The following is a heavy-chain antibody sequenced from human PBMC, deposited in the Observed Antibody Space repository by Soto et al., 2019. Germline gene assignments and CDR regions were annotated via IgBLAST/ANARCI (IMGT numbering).Heavy chain of an antibody. CDR3: LKPYDY. Sequence: VGSLRLSCSASGLTFSTYVMHWVRQAPGKGLEYVSAISSSGGSTYYADYVKGRFTVSRDNSKNTLYLQMSSLRDEDTAVYYCLKPYDYWGQGTLVTVSS. J-gene: IGHJ4*02. CDR1: GLTFSTYV. V-gene: IGHV3-64D*06. CDR2: ISSSGGST.